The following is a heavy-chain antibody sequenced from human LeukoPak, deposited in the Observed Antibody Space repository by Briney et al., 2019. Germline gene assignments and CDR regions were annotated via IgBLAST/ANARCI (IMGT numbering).Heavy chain of an antibody. CDR2: IYYSGST. D-gene: IGHD3-22*01. CDR1: GGSISSYY. J-gene: IGHJ4*02. V-gene: IGHV4-59*01. CDR3: ARAGSSAYSIDY. Sequence: SETLSLTCTVSGGSISSYYWSWIRQPPGKGLEWIGYIYYSGSTNYNPSLKSRVTISVDTSKNQFSLKLTSVTAADTAVYYCARAGSSAYSIDYWGQGTLVTVSS.